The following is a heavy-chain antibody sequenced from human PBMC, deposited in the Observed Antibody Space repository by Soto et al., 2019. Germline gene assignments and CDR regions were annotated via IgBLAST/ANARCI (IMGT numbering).Heavy chain of an antibody. CDR1: GGSISSSSYY. CDR3: VSPYGDHTRGVRYYYGMDV. V-gene: IGHV4-39*01. D-gene: IGHD4-17*01. Sequence: SETLSLTCTVSGGSISSSSYYWGWIRQPPGKGLEWIGSIYYSGSTYYNPSLKSRVTISVDTSKNQFSLKLSSVTAADTAVYYCVSPYGDHTRGVRYYYGMDVWGQGTTVTVSS. J-gene: IGHJ6*02. CDR2: IYYSGST.